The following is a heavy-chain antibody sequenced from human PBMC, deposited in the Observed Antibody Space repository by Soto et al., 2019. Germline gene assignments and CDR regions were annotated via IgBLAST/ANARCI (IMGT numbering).Heavy chain of an antibody. V-gene: IGHV3-48*02. Sequence: EVQLVESGGGLAHSGGSLRLSCVASGFTFSPYGMNWVRQAPGKGLEWVSYISSSGSIIYYADSVRGRFTVSRDNAKSTLYLEMDGLRDEDTAVYYCARDRSTILGVVTPSDYWGQGTLVTVSS. J-gene: IGHJ4*02. D-gene: IGHD3-3*01. CDR3: ARDRSTILGVVTPSDY. CDR1: GFTFSPYG. CDR2: ISSSGSII.